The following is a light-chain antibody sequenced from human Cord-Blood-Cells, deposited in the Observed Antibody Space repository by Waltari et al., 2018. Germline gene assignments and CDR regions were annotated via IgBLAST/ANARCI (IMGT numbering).Light chain of an antibody. Sequence: DIQMTQSPSSLSASVGDRVTITCRASQGIRNDVGWYQQKPGKAPKRLIYAASSLQSCVPSMFSGSGSGTEFTLTIISLQPADFATYYCLQHNSYPLTFGGGTKVEIK. J-gene: IGKJ4*01. CDR2: AAS. V-gene: IGKV1-17*01. CDR3: LQHNSYPLT. CDR1: QGIRND.